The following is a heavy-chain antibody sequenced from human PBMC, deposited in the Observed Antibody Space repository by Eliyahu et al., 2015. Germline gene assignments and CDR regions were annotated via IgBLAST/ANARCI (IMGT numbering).Heavy chain of an antibody. CDR3: ASARFWSAKKHIVATIARAEYGMDV. V-gene: IGHV1-69*01. CDR2: IIPIFGTA. Sequence: QVQLVQSGAEVKKPGSSVKVSCKASGXTFSXYAXSWXRXXPGQGLEGMGGIIPIFGTANYAQKFQGRVTITADESTSTAYMELSSLRSEDTAVYYCASARFWSAKKHIVATIARAEYGMDVWGQGTTVTVSS. CDR1: GXTFSXYA. J-gene: IGHJ6*02. D-gene: IGHD5-12*01.